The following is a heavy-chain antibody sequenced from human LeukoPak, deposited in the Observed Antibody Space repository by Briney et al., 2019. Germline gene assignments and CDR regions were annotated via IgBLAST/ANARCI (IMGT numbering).Heavy chain of an antibody. CDR2: IIPIFGTA. D-gene: IGHD6-13*01. CDR1: GGTFSSYA. J-gene: IGHJ2*01. CDR3: ARGYSSSWYTNFDL. Sequence: ASVKVSCKASGGTFSSYAISWVRQAPGQGLEWMGGIIPIFGTANYAQKFQGRVTITADESTSTAYMELISLRSEDTAVYYCARGYSSSWYTNFDLWGRGTLVTVSS. V-gene: IGHV1-69*13.